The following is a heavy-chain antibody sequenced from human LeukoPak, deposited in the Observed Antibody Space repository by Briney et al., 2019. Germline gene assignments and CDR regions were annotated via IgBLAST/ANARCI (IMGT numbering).Heavy chain of an antibody. Sequence: SETLSLTCTVSGGSISSSSYYWGWIRQPPGKGLEWIGSIYYSGSTNYNPSLKSRVTISVDTSENQFSLKLSSVTAADTAVYYCAAPYCSSTSCYSWFDPWGQGTLVTVSS. CDR2: IYYSGST. CDR3: AAPYCSSTSCYSWFDP. V-gene: IGHV4-39*07. CDR1: GGSISSSSYY. J-gene: IGHJ5*02. D-gene: IGHD2-2*01.